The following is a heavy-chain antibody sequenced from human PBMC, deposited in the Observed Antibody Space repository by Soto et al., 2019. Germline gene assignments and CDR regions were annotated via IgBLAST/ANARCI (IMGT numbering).Heavy chain of an antibody. V-gene: IGHV4-39*01. D-gene: IGHD2-2*01. CDR1: GGSISSSSYY. CDR2: IYYSGST. Sequence: PSETLSLTCTVSGGSISSSSYYWGWIRQPPGKGLQWIGSIYYSGSTYYNLSLKSRVTISVDTSKNQFSLKLSSVTAADTAVYYCARLSCSSTSCYVMYYYYYGMDVWGQGTTVT. J-gene: IGHJ6*02. CDR3: ARLSCSSTSCYVMYYYYYGMDV.